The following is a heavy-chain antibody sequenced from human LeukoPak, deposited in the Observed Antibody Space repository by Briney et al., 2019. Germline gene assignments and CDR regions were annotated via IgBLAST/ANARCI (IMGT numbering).Heavy chain of an antibody. V-gene: IGHV3-23*01. J-gene: IGHJ4*02. D-gene: IGHD2-21*02. CDR1: GFTLSSYW. CDR2: ISGSGGST. CDR3: AKDGDPRYFDY. Sequence: GGSLRLSCATSGFTLSSYWMHWVRQAPGKGLEWVSAISGSGGSTYYADSVKGRFTISRDNSKNTLYLQMNSLRAEDTAVYYCAKDGDPRYFDYWGQGTLVTVSS.